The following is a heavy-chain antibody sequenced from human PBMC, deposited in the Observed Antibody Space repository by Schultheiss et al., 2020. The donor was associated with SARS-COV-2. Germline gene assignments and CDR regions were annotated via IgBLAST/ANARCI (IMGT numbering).Heavy chain of an antibody. CDR2: IIPVFGTG. Sequence: GGSLRLSCKASGGSFSSHGISWVRQAPGQGLEWMGGIIPVFGTGKYAQKFQGRVTITADESTSTVYMELSSLRSDDTAMYYCARAHTYSGSSYYFYGMEVWGQGTTVTVSS. J-gene: IGHJ6*02. V-gene: IGHV1-69*01. D-gene: IGHD1-26*01. CDR1: GGSFSSHG. CDR3: ARAHTYSGSSYYFYGMEV.